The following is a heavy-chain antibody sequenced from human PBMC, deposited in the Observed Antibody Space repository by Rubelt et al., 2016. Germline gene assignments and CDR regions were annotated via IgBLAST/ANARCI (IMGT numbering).Heavy chain of an antibody. V-gene: IGHV4-38-2*02. D-gene: IGHD6-13*01. J-gene: IGHJ4*02. CDR2: IYHSGST. Sequence: QVQLQESGPGLVKPSETLSLTCTVSGYSISSGYYWGWIRQPPGKGLEWIGRIYHSGSTYYNPSLKSRVTISVDTSKNQFSLKLSSVTAADTAVYYWASGSSGFDYWGQGTLVTVSS. CDR3: ASGSSGFDY. CDR1: GYSISSGYY.